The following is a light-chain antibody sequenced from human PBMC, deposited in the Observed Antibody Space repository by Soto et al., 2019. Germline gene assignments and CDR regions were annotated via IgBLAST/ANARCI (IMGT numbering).Light chain of an antibody. V-gene: IGKV1-39*01. Sequence: DIQMTQSPSSLSASVGDRVTITCRASQSISSYLNWYQQKPGKAPKLLIYAASSLQSGVPSRFSARRSGTDFTLTISRLQPEDFAPQDCQQSYSTPYTFGRGTKVEIK. J-gene: IGKJ1*01. CDR1: QSISSY. CDR2: AAS. CDR3: QQSYSTPYT.